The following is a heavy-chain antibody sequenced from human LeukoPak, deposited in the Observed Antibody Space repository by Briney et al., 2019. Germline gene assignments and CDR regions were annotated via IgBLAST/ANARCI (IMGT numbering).Heavy chain of an antibody. CDR1: GYTFTGYY. J-gene: IGHJ6*02. D-gene: IGHD3-3*01. Sequence: ASVKVSCKASGYTFTGYYMHWVRQAPGQGLEWMGWINPNSGGTNYAQKFQGRVTMTRDTSISTAYMELSRLRSDDTAVYYCARAPYYDFWSGYCYRGSCYGMDVWGQGTTVTVS. V-gene: IGHV1-2*02. CDR3: ARAPYYDFWSGYCYRGSCYGMDV. CDR2: INPNSGGT.